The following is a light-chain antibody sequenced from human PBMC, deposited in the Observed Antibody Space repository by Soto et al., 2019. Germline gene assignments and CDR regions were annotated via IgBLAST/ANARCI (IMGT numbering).Light chain of an antibody. Sequence: EIVLTQSPATLSLSPGERATLSCRASQSVSSYLAWYQQKPGQAPRLLIYDVSNRATGVPARFCGSGSGTDFTLTISSLEPEDFAVYYCQQRSNWPRFTFGPGTKVDIK. V-gene: IGKV3-11*01. CDR3: QQRSNWPRFT. J-gene: IGKJ3*01. CDR1: QSVSSY. CDR2: DVS.